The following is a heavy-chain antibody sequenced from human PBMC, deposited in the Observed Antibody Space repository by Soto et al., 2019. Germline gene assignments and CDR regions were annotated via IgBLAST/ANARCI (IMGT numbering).Heavy chain of an antibody. CDR2: IYHSGSA. D-gene: IGHD2-21*02. J-gene: IGHJ3*02. CDR1: GGSVSSSNW. V-gene: IGHV4-4*02. Sequence: QVQLQESGPGLVKPSGTLSLTCAVSGGSVSSSNWWSWVRQSPGKWLEWMGEIYHSGSAHYNPSRKSRATISLNKSKNHSSLRLTSVTAANTAVYYCARVPGVVVSADDSFDIWGPGTRVIVSS. CDR3: ARVPGVVVSADDSFDI.